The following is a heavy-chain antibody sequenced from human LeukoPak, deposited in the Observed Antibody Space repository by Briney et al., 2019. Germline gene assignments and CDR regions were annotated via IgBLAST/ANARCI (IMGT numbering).Heavy chain of an antibody. CDR2: ISWNSGSI. CDR1: GFTFDDYA. CDR3: ATTIAAAGIWDAFDI. D-gene: IGHD6-13*01. V-gene: IGHV3-9*03. Sequence: GGSLRLSCAASGFTFDDYAMHWVRQAPGKGLEWVSDISWNSGSIGYADSVKGRFTISRDNAKNSLYLQMNSLRAEDMALYYCATTIAAAGIWDAFDIWGQGTMVTVSS. J-gene: IGHJ3*02.